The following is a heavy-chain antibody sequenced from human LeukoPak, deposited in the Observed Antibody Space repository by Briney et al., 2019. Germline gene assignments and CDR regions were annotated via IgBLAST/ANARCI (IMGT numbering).Heavy chain of an antibody. D-gene: IGHD6-19*01. J-gene: IGHJ1*01. V-gene: IGHV3-23*01. CDR3: AKDWSPRWLVLRDDSEYFHH. CDR1: GFTFSSYA. CDR2: VSGSGHTT. Sequence: GGSLRLSCAASGFTFSSYALSWVRQAPGKGMEWVSTVSGSGHTTYYADSVKGRFTISRDNSKSTVYLQMSSLRVEDTAVYTCAKDWSPRWLVLRDDSEYFHHRGQGTLVTVSS.